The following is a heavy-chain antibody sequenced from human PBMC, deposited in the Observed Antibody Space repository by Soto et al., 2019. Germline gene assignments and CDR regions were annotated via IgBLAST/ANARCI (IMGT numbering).Heavy chain of an antibody. Sequence: NPSETLSLTCAVYGGSFSGYYWSWIRQPPGKGLEWIGEINHSGSTNYNPSLKSRVTISVDTSKNQFSLKLSSVTAADAAVYYCARGSIPNNNPYGSGTHFDYWGQGTLVTVSS. CDR3: ARGSIPNNNPYGSGTHFDY. CDR1: GGSFSGYY. CDR2: INHSGST. J-gene: IGHJ4*02. D-gene: IGHD3-10*01. V-gene: IGHV4-34*01.